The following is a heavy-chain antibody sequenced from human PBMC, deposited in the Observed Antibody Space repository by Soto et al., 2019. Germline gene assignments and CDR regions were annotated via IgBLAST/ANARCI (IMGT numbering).Heavy chain of an antibody. D-gene: IGHD3-3*01. CDR2: ISGSGGST. J-gene: IGHJ4*02. CDR3: AKGRGGVVTDYFDY. Sequence: PXESLRLSCAASGFTFSSYAMSWVRQAPGKGLEWVSAISGSGGSTYYADSVKGRFTISRDNSKNTLYLQMNSLRAEDTAVYYCAKGRGGVVTDYFDYWGQGTLVTVSS. V-gene: IGHV3-23*01. CDR1: GFTFSSYA.